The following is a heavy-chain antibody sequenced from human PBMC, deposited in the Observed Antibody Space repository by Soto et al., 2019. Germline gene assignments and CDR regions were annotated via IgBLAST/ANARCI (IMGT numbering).Heavy chain of an antibody. D-gene: IGHD4-17*01. V-gene: IGHV3-33*01. J-gene: IGHJ5*02. CDR3: ATYLLYGAPGGRFDH. CDR1: WSPVSTYR. CDR2: IWYDGSNK. Sequence: TLSPSASWSPVSTYRMNWVWGTRVKGLEWLVVIWYDGSNKYYADSVKGRFTISRDNSKNTLYLQMNSLRAEKRAVYQGATYLLYGAPGGRFDHW.